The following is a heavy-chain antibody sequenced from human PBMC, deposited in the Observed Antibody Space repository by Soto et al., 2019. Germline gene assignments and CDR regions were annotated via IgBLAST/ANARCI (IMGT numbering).Heavy chain of an antibody. D-gene: IGHD2-2*01. Sequence: SETLSVTCAVYCGSFSGYYWSWIRQPPGKGLEWVGEINHSGSTNYNPSLKSRVTISVDTSKNQFSLKLSSVTAADTAVYYCARGRDRYCSSTSCPRAYYYYMDVWGKGTTVT. CDR2: INHSGST. J-gene: IGHJ6*03. V-gene: IGHV4-34*01. CDR1: CGSFSGYY. CDR3: ARGRDRYCSSTSCPRAYYYYMDV.